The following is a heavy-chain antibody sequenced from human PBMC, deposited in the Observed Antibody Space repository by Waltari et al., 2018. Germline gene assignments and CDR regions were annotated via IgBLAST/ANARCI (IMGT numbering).Heavy chain of an antibody. CDR1: GGTFSSYA. D-gene: IGHD3-10*01. CDR2: IIPIFGTA. J-gene: IGHJ6*02. Sequence: QVQLVQSGAEVKKPGSSVKVSCKASGGTFSSYAISWVRQAPGQGLEWMGGIIPIFGTANYAQKFQGRGTITADESTSTAYMELSSLRSEDTAVYYCARGGEPFATMVRGVTGSGYYYYYGMDVWGQGTTVTVSS. V-gene: IGHV1-69*01. CDR3: ARGGEPFATMVRGVTGSGYYYYYGMDV.